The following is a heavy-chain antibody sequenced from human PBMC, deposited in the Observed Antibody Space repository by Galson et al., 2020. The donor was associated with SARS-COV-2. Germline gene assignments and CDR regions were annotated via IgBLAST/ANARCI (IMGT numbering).Heavy chain of an antibody. CDR1: GFTFSSYA. V-gene: IGHV3-30-3*01. Sequence: GGSLRLSCAASGFTFSSYAMHWVRQAPGKGLEWVAVISYDGSNKYYADSVKGRFTISRDNSKNTLYLQMNSLRAEDTAVYYCARERALRGSLGDYWGQGTLVTVSS. J-gene: IGHJ4*02. D-gene: IGHD1-26*01. CDR3: ARERALRGSLGDY. CDR2: ISYDGSNK.